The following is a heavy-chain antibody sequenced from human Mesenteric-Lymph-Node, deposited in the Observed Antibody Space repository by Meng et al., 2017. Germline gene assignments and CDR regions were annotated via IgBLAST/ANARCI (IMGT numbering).Heavy chain of an antibody. CDR1: GGSISSSSYY. Sequence: ETLSLTCTVSGGSISSSSYYWGWSRQPPGKGLEWIGSIYYSGSTYYNPSLKSRVTISVDTSKNQFSLKLSSVTAADTAVYYCASGIYYYDSSGWGYWGQGTLVTVSS. D-gene: IGHD3-22*01. J-gene: IGHJ4*02. CDR2: IYYSGST. CDR3: ASGIYYYDSSGWGY. V-gene: IGHV4-39*07.